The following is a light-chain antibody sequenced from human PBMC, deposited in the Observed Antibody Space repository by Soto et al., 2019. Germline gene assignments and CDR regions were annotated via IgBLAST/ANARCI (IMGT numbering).Light chain of an antibody. Sequence: EMGLTQFPGTLSLSPGERGTLSCRASESINSAHLAWYQQKPGQPPRLLIFGASDKATGIPDRFSGSGSGTDFTLTISRLVPEDFAVYYCQHYDGSPLSFGGGTRVELK. J-gene: IGKJ4*01. CDR3: QHYDGSPLS. CDR2: GAS. CDR1: ESINSAH. V-gene: IGKV3-20*01.